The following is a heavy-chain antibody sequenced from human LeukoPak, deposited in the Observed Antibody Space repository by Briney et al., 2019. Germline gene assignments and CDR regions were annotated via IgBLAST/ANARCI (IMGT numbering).Heavy chain of an antibody. Sequence: GGSLRLSCAASGFSFSRYSMDWVRQAPGKGLEWVSSISSGSTSIYYADSVKGRFTISRDNAKNSLYLQMNSLRAEDTAVYYCARVTGTTAGDHWGQGTLVSVSS. CDR1: GFSFSRYS. V-gene: IGHV3-21*01. CDR3: ARVTGTTAGDH. CDR2: ISSGSTSI. D-gene: IGHD1-1*01. J-gene: IGHJ5*02.